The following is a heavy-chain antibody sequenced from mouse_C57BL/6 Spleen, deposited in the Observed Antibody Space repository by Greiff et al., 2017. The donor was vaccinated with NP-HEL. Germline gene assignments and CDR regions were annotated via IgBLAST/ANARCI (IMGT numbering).Heavy chain of an antibody. CDR1: GYTFTNYW. J-gene: IGHJ4*01. CDR3: ARGDSSYAMDY. V-gene: IGHV1-63*01. Sequence: VQLQESGAELVRPGTSVKMSCKASGYTFTNYWIGWAKQRPGHGLEWIGDIYPGGGYTNYNEKFKGKATLTADKSSSKAYMQLSSLTSEDSAIYCCARGDSSYAMDYWGQGTSVTVSS. D-gene: IGHD1-1*01. CDR2: IYPGGGYT.